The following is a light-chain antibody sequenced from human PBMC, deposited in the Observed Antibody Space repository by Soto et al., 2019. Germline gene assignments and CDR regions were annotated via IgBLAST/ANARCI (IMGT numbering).Light chain of an antibody. J-gene: IGKJ2*02. CDR3: QQLNSYPPWT. CDR1: QGISSY. V-gene: IGKV1-9*01. CDR2: AAS. Sequence: DIQLTQSPSFLSASVGDRVTITCRASQGISSYLAWYQQKPGKAPKLLIYAASTLQSGVPSRFSGSGSGTEFTLTLSSPQPEDFATYYCQQLNSYPPWTFGQGTKLESK.